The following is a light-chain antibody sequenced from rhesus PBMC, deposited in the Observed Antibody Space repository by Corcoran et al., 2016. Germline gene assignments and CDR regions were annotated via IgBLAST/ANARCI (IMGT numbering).Light chain of an antibody. CDR2: QAS. J-gene: IGKJ2*01. CDR3: PHAFGVPYS. CDR1: ENVNNY. Sequence: DIQMTQSPSSLSASVGERVTITCRASENVNNYLKWHQQKQGRAHKLLIYQASTLQSGVPSSVGGTGSGTDYTFPISVLQPEDVATYSCPHAFGVPYSFGQGTKVAIK. V-gene: IGKV1-74*01.